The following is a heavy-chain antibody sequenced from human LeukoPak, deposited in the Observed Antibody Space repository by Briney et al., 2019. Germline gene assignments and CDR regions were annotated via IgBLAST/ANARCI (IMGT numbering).Heavy chain of an antibody. CDR1: GGTFSSYG. J-gene: IGHJ6*02. CDR2: NIPILGIG. D-gene: IGHD2-15*01. Sequence: ASVKVSCKASGGTFSSYGFSWVRQAPGQGLEWMGRNIPILGIGTNAQKFLGRLTITADTSTSTAYMELRSLRSEDTAVYYCAAMHCNGGRCYPTPTSGLDVWGQGTTVTVSS. V-gene: IGHV1-69*04. CDR3: AAMHCNGGRCYPTPTSGLDV.